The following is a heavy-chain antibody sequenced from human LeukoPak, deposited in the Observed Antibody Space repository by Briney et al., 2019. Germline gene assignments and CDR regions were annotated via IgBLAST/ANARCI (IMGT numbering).Heavy chain of an antibody. Sequence: GGSLRLSCAASGFTFSSYEMNWVRQAPGKGLEWVSYISSSGSTIYYADSVKGRFTISRDNAKNSLYLQMNGLRAEDTAVYYCARAGHSSSWYGRDYWGQGTLVTVSS. V-gene: IGHV3-48*03. CDR3: ARAGHSSSWYGRDY. J-gene: IGHJ4*02. CDR2: ISSSGSTI. CDR1: GFTFSSYE. D-gene: IGHD6-13*01.